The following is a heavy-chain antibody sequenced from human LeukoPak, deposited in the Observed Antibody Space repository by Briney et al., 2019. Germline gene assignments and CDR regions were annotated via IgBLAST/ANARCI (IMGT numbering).Heavy chain of an antibody. CDR3: AKSLSQWLLPYYFDY. CDR1: GFTVSSNY. CDR2: ITWNSRVK. Sequence: GGSLRLSCAASGFTVSSNYMSWVRQAPGKGLEWVSGITWNSRVKTYTPSVKGRFTISRDNAKNSLYLQMNSLRAEDTALYYCAKSLSQWLLPYYFDYWGQGTLVTVSS. D-gene: IGHD6-19*01. V-gene: IGHV3-9*01. J-gene: IGHJ4*02.